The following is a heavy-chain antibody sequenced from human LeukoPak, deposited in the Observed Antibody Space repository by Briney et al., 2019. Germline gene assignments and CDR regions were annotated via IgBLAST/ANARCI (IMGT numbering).Heavy chain of an antibody. V-gene: IGHV3-9*01. J-gene: IGHJ4*02. CDR1: GFTFDDYA. CDR2: ISWNSGSI. Sequence: PGGSLRLSCAASGFTFDDYAMHWVRQAPGKGLEWVSGISWNSGSIGYADSVKGRFTISRDNSKNTLYLQMNSLRAEDTAVYYCAKAEWELRPYDYWGQGTLVTVSS. D-gene: IGHD1-26*01. CDR3: AKAEWELRPYDY.